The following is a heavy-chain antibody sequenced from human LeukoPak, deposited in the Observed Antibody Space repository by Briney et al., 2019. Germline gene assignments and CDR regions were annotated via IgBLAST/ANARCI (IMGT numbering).Heavy chain of an antibody. V-gene: IGHV1-2*04. J-gene: IGHJ3*02. CDR3: AADGPVIIDAFDI. CDR1: GYTFTGYY. D-gene: IGHD2/OR15-2a*01. Sequence: PSASVKVSCTASGYTFTGYYMHWVRQAPGQGLEWMGWINPNSGGTNYAQKFQGWVTMTRDTSTSTAYMELSSLRSEDTAVYYCAADGPVIIDAFDIWGQGTMVTVSS. CDR2: INPNSGGT.